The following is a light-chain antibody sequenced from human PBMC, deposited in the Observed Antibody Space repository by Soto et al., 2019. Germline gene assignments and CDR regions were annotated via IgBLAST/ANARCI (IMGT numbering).Light chain of an antibody. Sequence: QSVLTQPPSVSGAQGQRVILSCTGNSSNIGAGFDVHWYQQVPGSAPTLLIYGNTHRPTGVPDRFSGSKGGTSASLTITGLQADDEADYYCQSYDISLRGNVFGPGTNLTVL. J-gene: IGLJ1*01. CDR1: SSNIGAGFD. CDR3: QSYDISLRGNV. CDR2: GNT. V-gene: IGLV1-40*01.